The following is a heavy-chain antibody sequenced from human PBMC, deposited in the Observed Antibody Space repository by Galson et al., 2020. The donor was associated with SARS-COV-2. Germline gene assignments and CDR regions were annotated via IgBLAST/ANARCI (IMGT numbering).Heavy chain of an antibody. J-gene: IGHJ4*02. CDR1: GFSFSNYG. V-gene: IGHV3-30*18. CDR2: ISYDGSNI. Sequence: GGSLRLSCLVSGFSFSNYGMHWVRQAPGKGLDWVAVISYDGSNIHYGDSVKGRFTISRDSSKNTLYLQMNSLRPEDTGIYYCAKNAFFSDFGGSQTDQGGQGTLVTVSS. D-gene: IGHD4-17*01. CDR3: AKNAFFSDFGGSQTDQ.